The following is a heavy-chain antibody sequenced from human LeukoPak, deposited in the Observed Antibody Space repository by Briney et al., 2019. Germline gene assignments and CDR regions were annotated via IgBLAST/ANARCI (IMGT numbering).Heavy chain of an antibody. CDR2: ISSSSSTI. D-gene: IGHD6-19*01. J-gene: IGHJ3*02. V-gene: IGHV3-48*02. CDR1: GFTFSSYS. CDR3: ARAAYSSGWYFGI. Sequence: GGSLRLSCAASGFTFSSYSMYWVRQAPGEGLEWVSYISSSSSTIYYADSVKGRFTISRDNAKNSLYLQMNSLRDEDTAVYYCARAAYSSGWYFGIWGQGTMVTVSS.